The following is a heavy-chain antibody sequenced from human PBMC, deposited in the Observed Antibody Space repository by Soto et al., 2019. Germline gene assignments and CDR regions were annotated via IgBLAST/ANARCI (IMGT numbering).Heavy chain of an antibody. D-gene: IGHD2-15*01. V-gene: IGHV4-31*03. J-gene: IGHJ6*02. CDR2: IYHSGNT. CDR1: GDSISSVGYY. Sequence: QVQLQESGPGLVKPSQTLSLTCTVSGDSISSVGYYWSWIRQHPGKGLEWIGYIYHSGNTYYNPSHKSRVTISADTTKNQVSLKVSSVTAADTAVYYCAREAAVEGMDVWGQGTTVTVS. CDR3: AREAAVEGMDV.